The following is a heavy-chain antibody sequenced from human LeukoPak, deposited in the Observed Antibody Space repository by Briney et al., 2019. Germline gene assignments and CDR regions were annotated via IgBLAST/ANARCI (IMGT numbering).Heavy chain of an antibody. CDR1: GFTFSNYW. Sequence: PGGSLRLSCAASGFTFSNYWLSWVRQAPGKGLDLVASIKYDGIEREYVDSVEGRFTISRDNAEKLVYLHMNSLRAEDTAVYYCARWRAPQAEFEYWGQGTQVTVSS. J-gene: IGHJ4*02. CDR2: IKYDGIER. CDR3: ARWRAPQAEFEY. V-gene: IGHV3-7*01.